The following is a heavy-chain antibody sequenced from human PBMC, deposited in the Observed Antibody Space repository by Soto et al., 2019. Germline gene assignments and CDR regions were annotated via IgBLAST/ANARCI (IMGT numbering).Heavy chain of an antibody. V-gene: IGHV6-1*01. CDR2: TYYRTKWYN. J-gene: IGHJ6*02. CDR3: VSRLGPYYYDLDV. Sequence: SATLSLTCAISGDIVSSNSAAWNWIRQSPSRGLEWLGRTYYRTKWYNDYAVSVKSRVTINADTSKNQFSLQLNSVTPEDTAVYYCVSRLGPYYYDLDVWGQGTTVTVSS. D-gene: IGHD3-16*01. CDR1: GDIVSSNSAA.